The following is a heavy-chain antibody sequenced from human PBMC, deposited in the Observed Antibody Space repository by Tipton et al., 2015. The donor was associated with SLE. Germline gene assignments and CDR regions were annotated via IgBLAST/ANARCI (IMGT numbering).Heavy chain of an antibody. D-gene: IGHD2-2*01. CDR3: ARTRYCSSTSCYTPHAFDI. Sequence: GLVKPSETLSLTCTVSGGSISSSSYYWGWIRQPPGKGLEWIGSIYYSGSTYYNPSLKSQVTISVDTSKNQFSLKLSSVTAADTAVYYCARTRYCSSTSCYTPHAFDIWGQGTMVTVSS. CDR2: IYYSGST. J-gene: IGHJ3*02. V-gene: IGHV4-39*01. CDR1: GGSISSSSYY.